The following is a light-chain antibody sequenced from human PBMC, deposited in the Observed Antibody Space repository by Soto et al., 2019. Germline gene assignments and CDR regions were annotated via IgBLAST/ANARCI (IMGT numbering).Light chain of an antibody. CDR3: QQYGSSPIT. CDR2: GAS. CDR1: QSVSSSY. V-gene: IGKV3-20*01. Sequence: EIVLTQSPGTLSLSPGERATLSCRASQSVSSSYLAWHQQKPGQAPRLLIYGASSRATGIPDRFSGSGSGTDFSLTISRLEPEDFAVYYCQQYGSSPITFGQGNDWRL. J-gene: IGKJ5*01.